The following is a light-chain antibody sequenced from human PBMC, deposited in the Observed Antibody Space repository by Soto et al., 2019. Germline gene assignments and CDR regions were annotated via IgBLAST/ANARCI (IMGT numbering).Light chain of an antibody. Sequence: DIQMPQFPSSRSGSLEARAPITCRASQGIRMILGWYQQKPGKPPKRLFYPASSLQSGVPSRFSGSGSGTEFTLAISSLQPEDSATFYCLQHSTYPLTFGQGTKVEIK. J-gene: IGKJ1*01. CDR3: LQHSTYPLT. CDR2: PAS. CDR1: QGIRMI. V-gene: IGKV1-17*01.